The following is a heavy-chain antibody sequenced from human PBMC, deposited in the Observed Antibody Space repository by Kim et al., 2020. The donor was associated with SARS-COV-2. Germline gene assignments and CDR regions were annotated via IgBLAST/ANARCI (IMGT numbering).Heavy chain of an antibody. D-gene: IGHD3-10*01. CDR2: ISWNSGSI. CDR1: GFTFDDYA. Sequence: GGSLRLSCAASGFTFDDYAMHWVRQAPGKGLEWVSGISWNSGSIGYADSVKGRFTISRDNAKNSLYLQMNSLRAEDTALYYCAKDMMAFSGTQIYYYYG. CDR3: AKDMMAFSGTQIYYYYG. J-gene: IGHJ6*01. V-gene: IGHV3-9*01.